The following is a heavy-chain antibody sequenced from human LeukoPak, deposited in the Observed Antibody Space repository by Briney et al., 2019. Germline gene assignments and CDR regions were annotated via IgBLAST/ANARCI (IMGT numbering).Heavy chain of an antibody. CDR2: INPNSGGT. V-gene: IGHV1-2*02. CDR1: GYTFTGYY. D-gene: IGHD2-15*01. Sequence: ASVKVSCKASGYTFTGYYMHWVRQAPGQGLEWMGWINPNSGGTNYAQKFQGRVTMTRDTSISTAYIELSRLRSDDTAVYYCARTRPGSSGGKVPGHLFDPWGQGTLVSVSS. CDR3: ARTRPGSSGGKVPGHLFDP. J-gene: IGHJ5*02.